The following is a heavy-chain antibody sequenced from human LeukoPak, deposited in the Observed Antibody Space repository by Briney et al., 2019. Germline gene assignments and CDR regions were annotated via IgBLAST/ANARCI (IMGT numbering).Heavy chain of an antibody. D-gene: IGHD3-22*01. V-gene: IGHV3-69-1*01. CDR3: AREEYYYDSSGYGGRAFDI. CDR2: ISSSSYI. J-gene: IGHJ3*02. CDR1: GFTFSDYY. Sequence: PGGSLRLSCAASGFTFSDYYMSWIRQAPGKGLEWVSSISSSSYIYYADSVKGRFTISRDNAKNSLYLQMNSLRAEDTAVYYCAREEYYYDSSGYGGRAFDIWGQGTMVTVSS.